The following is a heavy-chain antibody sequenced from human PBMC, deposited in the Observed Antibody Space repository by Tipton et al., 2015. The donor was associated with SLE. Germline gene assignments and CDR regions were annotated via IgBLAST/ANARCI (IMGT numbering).Heavy chain of an antibody. CDR3: ARDNTWFDS. Sequence: TLSLTCAVYGGSFSGYYWSWIRQPPGKGLEWIGEINHTGTTKYNPSLKSRVTISIDTSKNQFSLKLTSVTAADTAMYYCARDNTWFDSWGQGTLVTVSS. J-gene: IGHJ5*01. CDR1: GGSFSGYY. V-gene: IGHV4-34*01. CDR2: INHTGTT. D-gene: IGHD1-14*01.